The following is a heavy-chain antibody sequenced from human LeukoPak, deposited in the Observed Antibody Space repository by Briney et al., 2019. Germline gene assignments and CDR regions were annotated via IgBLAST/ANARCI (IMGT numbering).Heavy chain of an antibody. CDR2: INPNSGGT. Sequence: ASVKVSCKASGYTFTCYYMHWVRQAPGQGLEWMGWINPNSGGTNYAQKFQGRVTMTRDTSISTDYMELSRLRSDDTAVYYCARDPFGYCSSTSCYGFDYWGQGTLVTVSS. D-gene: IGHD2-2*01. J-gene: IGHJ4*02. CDR3: ARDPFGYCSSTSCYGFDY. CDR1: GYTFTCYY. V-gene: IGHV1-2*02.